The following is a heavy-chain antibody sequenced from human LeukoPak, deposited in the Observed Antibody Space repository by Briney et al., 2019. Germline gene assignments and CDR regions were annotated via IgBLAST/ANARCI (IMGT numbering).Heavy chain of an antibody. V-gene: IGHV3-23*01. J-gene: IGHJ4*02. Sequence: GGSLRLSCVVSGFTFSSYAMSWVRQTPGKGLEWVSGISGGDGNTNYADSVKGRFTISRDNSKDTLYLLMNRLRAEDTALYYCAKDISPYINAWYEFDYWGQGTLVTVSS. CDR2: ISGGDGNT. CDR1: GFTFSSYA. D-gene: IGHD6-19*01. CDR3: AKDISPYINAWYEFDY.